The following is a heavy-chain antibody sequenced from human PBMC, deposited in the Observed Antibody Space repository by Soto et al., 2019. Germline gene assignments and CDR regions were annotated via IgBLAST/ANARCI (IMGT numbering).Heavy chain of an antibody. D-gene: IGHD5-12*01. V-gene: IGHV3-23*01. CDR3: AQGYYSGYDLAYFDY. J-gene: IGHJ4*02. CDR1: GFSFDDYA. Sequence: EVQLLESGGGLVQPGGSPRLSCAASGFSFDDYAMTWVRQAAGKGLEWVSAISGSGDNTYYADSVKGRFTISRDNSKNNLYLQLNSLRAEDTALYYCAQGYYSGYDLAYFDYWGQGSLVAVSS. CDR2: ISGSGDNT.